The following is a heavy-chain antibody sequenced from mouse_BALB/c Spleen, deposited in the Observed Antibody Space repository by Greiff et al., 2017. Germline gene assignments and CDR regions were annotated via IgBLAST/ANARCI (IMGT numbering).Heavy chain of an antibody. CDR3: ARGDTMITTGYAMDD. CDR2: IDPSDSYT. CDR1: GYTFTSYW. D-gene: IGHD2-4*01. V-gene: IGHV1-69*02. Sequence: QVQLQQSGAELVKPGASVKLSCKASGYTFTSYWMHWVKQRPGQGLEWIGEIDPSDSYTNYNQKFKGKATLTVDKSSSTAYMQLSSLTSEDSAVYYCARGDTMITTGYAMDDWGQGTSVTVSS. J-gene: IGHJ4*01.